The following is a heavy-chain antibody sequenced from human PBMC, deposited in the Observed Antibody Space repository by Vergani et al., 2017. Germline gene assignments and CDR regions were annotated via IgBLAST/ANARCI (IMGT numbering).Heavy chain of an antibody. Sequence: QVQLQQWGAGLLKPSETLSLTCAVYGGSFSGYYWSWIRQPPGKGLEWIGEINHSGSTNYNPSLKSRVIISVDTSKNQFSLKLSSVTAADTAVYYCARVQELYDFWSDRVRYYYYMDVWGKGTTVTVSS. CDR3: ARVQELYDFWSDRVRYYYYMDV. V-gene: IGHV4-34*01. J-gene: IGHJ6*03. D-gene: IGHD3-3*01. CDR2: INHSGST. CDR1: GGSFSGYY.